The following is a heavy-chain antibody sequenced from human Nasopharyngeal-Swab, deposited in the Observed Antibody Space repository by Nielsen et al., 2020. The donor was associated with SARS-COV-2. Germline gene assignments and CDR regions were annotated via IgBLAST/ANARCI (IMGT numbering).Heavy chain of an antibody. Sequence: WIRQPPGKGLEWIGYIYHSGSTYYNPSLKSRVTISVDRSKNQFSPKLSSVTAADTAVYYCARGVYDSSGYLEVDAFDIWGQGTMVTVSS. CDR2: IYHSGST. CDR3: ARGVYDSSGYLEVDAFDI. D-gene: IGHD3-22*01. V-gene: IGHV4-30-2*01. J-gene: IGHJ3*02.